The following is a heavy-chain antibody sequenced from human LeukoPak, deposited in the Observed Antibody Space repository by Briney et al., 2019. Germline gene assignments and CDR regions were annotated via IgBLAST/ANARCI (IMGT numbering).Heavy chain of an antibody. D-gene: IGHD2-8*01. CDR3: ARHVSLYSGGFEL. Sequence: NASETLSLTCTVSGGSISSYYWSWIRQPPRKGLEWIGYIYYSGSTNYNPSLKSRVTISVDTSKNQFSLKLSSVTAADTAVYYCARHVSLYSGGFELWSQGTMVTVSS. V-gene: IGHV4-59*01. CDR1: GGSISSYY. CDR2: IYYSGST. J-gene: IGHJ3*01.